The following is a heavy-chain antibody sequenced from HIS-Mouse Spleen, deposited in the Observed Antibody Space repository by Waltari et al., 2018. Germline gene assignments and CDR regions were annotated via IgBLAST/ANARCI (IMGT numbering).Heavy chain of an antibody. V-gene: IGHV4-39*07. CDR3: ARDRELYFDY. D-gene: IGHD1-26*01. J-gene: IGHJ4*02. Sequence: QLQLQESGPGLVKPSETLSLTCTVSGGSISSSSYYWGWIRQPPGKGLEWIGSIYYSGSTYYNPSLKSRVTISVYTSKNQFSLKLSSVTAADTAVYYCARDRELYFDYWGQGTLVTVSS. CDR2: IYYSGST. CDR1: GGSISSSSYY.